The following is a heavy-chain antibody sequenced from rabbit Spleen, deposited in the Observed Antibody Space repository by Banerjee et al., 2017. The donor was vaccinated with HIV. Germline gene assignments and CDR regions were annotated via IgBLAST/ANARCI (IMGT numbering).Heavy chain of an antibody. D-gene: IGHD1-1*01. J-gene: IGHJ6*01. CDR3: ARDTSSSFSSYGMDL. CDR2: IDPLFGIT. V-gene: IGHV1S39*01. CDR1: GFDFSSHR. Sequence: QEQLVESGGGLVQPGGSLKLSCKTSGFDFSSHRVSWVRQAPGKGLEWIGYIDPLFGITYYASWAKGRFTISKTSSTTVTLQMTSLTVADTATYFCARDTSSSFSSYGMDLWGPGTLVTVS.